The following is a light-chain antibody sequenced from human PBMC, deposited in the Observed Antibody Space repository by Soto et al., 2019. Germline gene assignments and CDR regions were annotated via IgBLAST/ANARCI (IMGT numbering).Light chain of an antibody. Sequence: DIVMTQSPLSLPVTPGEPASISCRSSQSLLHSNGYNYLDWYLQKPGQSQQLLIYLGSNRASGVPDRFSGSGSGTEFTLKISRVDAEDVGVYYCMQALQTPRTFGQGTKVEIK. CDR3: MQALQTPRT. V-gene: IGKV2-28*01. CDR1: QSLLHSNGYNY. CDR2: LGS. J-gene: IGKJ1*01.